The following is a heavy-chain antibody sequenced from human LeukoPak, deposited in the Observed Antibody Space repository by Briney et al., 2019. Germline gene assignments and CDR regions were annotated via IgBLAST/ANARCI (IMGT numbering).Heavy chain of an antibody. CDR2: IIPIFGTA. CDR3: ASSSSFSRNWFDP. Sequence: ASVKVSCKASGGTFTSYGINWVRQAPGQGLEWMGGIIPIFGTANYAQKFQGRVTITTDESTSTAYMELSSLRSEDTAVYYCASSSSFSRNWFDPWGQGTLVTVSS. D-gene: IGHD6-6*01. CDR1: GGTFTSYG. J-gene: IGHJ5*02. V-gene: IGHV1-69*05.